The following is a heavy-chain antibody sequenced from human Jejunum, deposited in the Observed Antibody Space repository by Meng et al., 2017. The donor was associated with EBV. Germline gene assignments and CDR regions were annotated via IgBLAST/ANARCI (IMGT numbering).Heavy chain of an antibody. CDR1: DFSFDEYT. CDR3: AAGTTTTTKYNWLDP. CDR2: ISGNGGHI. J-gene: IGHJ5*02. D-gene: IGHD1-1*01. V-gene: IGHV3-21*01. Sequence: GQLVESGGGLSQPGGCVGLPFIGSDFSFDEYTMNWVRQAPGKGLQWVSSISGNGGHIDYADSVKGRFTISRDNAKKSLFLQMNSLRVDDTAVYYCAAGTTTTTKYNWLDPWGLGTLVTVSS.